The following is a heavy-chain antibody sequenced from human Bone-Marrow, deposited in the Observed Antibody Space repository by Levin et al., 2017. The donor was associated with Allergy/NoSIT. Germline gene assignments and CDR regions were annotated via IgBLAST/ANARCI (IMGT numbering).Heavy chain of an antibody. CDR2: INPGYGDP. CDR1: GYTFSTYG. CDR3: ARVAVRGIITTGRVWFDP. V-gene: IGHV1-3*01. D-gene: IGHD3-10*02. Sequence: EASVKVSCKASGYTFSTYGIHWVRQAPGQGLEWMGWINPGYGDPTYSENFQGRLTISSDSSANTAYMELSNLTSADTAVFYCARVAVRGIITTGRVWFDPWGQGTLVTVSS. J-gene: IGHJ5*02.